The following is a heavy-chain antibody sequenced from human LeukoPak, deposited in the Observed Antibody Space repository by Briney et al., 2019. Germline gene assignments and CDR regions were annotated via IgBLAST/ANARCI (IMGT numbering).Heavy chain of an antibody. Sequence: MSSETLSLTCTVSGGSIRGYYWSWIRQPPGKRLEWIAYIYNSVTTNYNPSLKSRLTISVDTSENQISLKLSSVTAADTAVYYCARHGPADSRSYPLDYWGQGTLVTVSS. J-gene: IGHJ4*02. D-gene: IGHD3-10*01. CDR1: GGSIRGYY. CDR2: IYNSVTT. V-gene: IGHV4-59*08. CDR3: ARHGPADSRSYPLDY.